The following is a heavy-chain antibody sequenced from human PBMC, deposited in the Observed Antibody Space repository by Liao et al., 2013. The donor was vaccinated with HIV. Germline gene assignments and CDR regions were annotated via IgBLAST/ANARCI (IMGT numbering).Heavy chain of an antibody. D-gene: IGHD6-6*01. CDR3: GTPYSSSFIADY. J-gene: IGHJ4*02. CDR1: GISVSSYY. V-gene: IGHV4-4*07. Sequence: QVQLQESGPGLVKPSETLSLTCTVSGISVSSYYWNWIRQPAGKGPQWIGRMYASGSTNYNPSLKSRVTMSIDTSKKHFSLRLSSVTAADTAVYYCGTPYSSSFIADYWGQGTLVIVSS. CDR2: MYASGST.